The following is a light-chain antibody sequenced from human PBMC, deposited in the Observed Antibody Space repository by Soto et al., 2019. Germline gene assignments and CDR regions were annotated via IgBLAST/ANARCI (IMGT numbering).Light chain of an antibody. CDR3: QQSYSTPRT. Sequence: IQMTQSPSSLSASVGDTVTITCRASQIISNYLNWYQQKPGKAPNLLIYASSSLQSGVPSRFSGSTSWTDFTLTISSLQPEDFATYYCQQSYSTPRTFGQGTKVESK. V-gene: IGKV1-39*01. CDR1: QIISNY. J-gene: IGKJ1*01. CDR2: ASS.